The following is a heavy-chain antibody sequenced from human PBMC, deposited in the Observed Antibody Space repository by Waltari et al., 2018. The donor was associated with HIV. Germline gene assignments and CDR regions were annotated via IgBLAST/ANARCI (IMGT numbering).Heavy chain of an antibody. CDR3: TTEGLYCSGGTCYSRFDP. CDR2: FDPEQGKT. D-gene: IGHD2-15*01. J-gene: IGHJ5*02. V-gene: IGHV1-24*01. CDR1: GYTLSELS. Sequence: QVPLVQSGAEVKKPGASVKVSCKVSGYTLSELSMHWVRQAPGKGLEWMGGFDPEQGKTIYAQNFQGRVTMTEDAATDTAYMELSSLRSEDTAVYYWTTEGLYCSGGTCYSRFDPWGQGTLVTVSS.